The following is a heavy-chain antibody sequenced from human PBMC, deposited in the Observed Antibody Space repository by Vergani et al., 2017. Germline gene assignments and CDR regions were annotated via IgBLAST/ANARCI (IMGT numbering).Heavy chain of an antibody. V-gene: IGHV1-69*13. J-gene: IGHJ6*02. Sequence: QVQLVQSGAEVKKPGSSVKVSCKASGGTFSSYAISWVRQAPGQGLEWMGRIIPIFGTANYAQKFQGRVTITADESTSTAYMELSSLRSEDTAVYYCAREPTGTTLMPKRSYYYCGLDVWGQGTTVTVSS. D-gene: IGHD1-1*01. CDR3: AREPTGTTLMPKRSYYYCGLDV. CDR2: IIPIFGTA. CDR1: GGTFSSYA.